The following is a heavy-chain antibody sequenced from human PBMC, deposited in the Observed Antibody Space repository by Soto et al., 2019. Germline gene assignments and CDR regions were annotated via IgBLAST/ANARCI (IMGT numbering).Heavy chain of an antibody. Sequence: LRLSCTVSGFTFDNYAMSWVRQAPGKGLEWVSAISGSGGSTYYADSVKGRFTISRDNSKNTLYLEMNSLRAEDTAVYYCASNRGIVVVTAIDYWGQGAQVTVSS. J-gene: IGHJ4*02. CDR1: GFTFDNYA. CDR2: ISGSGGST. V-gene: IGHV3-23*01. CDR3: ASNRGIVVVTAIDY. D-gene: IGHD2-21*02.